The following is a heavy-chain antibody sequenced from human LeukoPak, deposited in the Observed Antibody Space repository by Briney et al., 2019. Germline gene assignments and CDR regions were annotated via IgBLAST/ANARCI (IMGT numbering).Heavy chain of an antibody. CDR2: IIPIFGIP. CDR1: GGTFRTFA. V-gene: IGHV1-69*13. D-gene: IGHD6-25*01. J-gene: IGHJ6*03. CDR3: GLSGNYYYYYMDV. Sequence: SVKVSCKASGGTFRTFAISWVRQAPGQGLEWMGGIIPIFGIPDSAQKFQGRLTITADESTTTAYMELSSLRFDDTAIYYCGLSGNYYYYYMDVWGKGTTVTISS.